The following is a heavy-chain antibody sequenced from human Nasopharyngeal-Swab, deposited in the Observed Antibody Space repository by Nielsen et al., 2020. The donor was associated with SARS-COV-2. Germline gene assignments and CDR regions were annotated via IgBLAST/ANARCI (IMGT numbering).Heavy chain of an antibody. D-gene: IGHD3-10*01. CDR3: ARAFGGGYYYGMDV. CDR2: IKQDGSEK. Sequence: GGSLRLSCAASGFTFSSYWMSWVRQAPGKGLEWVANIKQDGSEKYYVDSVKGRFTISRDNAKNSLYLQMNSLRAEDTAVYYCARAFGGGYYYGMDVWGQGTTVTVSS. J-gene: IGHJ6*02. CDR1: GFTFSSYW. V-gene: IGHV3-7*01.